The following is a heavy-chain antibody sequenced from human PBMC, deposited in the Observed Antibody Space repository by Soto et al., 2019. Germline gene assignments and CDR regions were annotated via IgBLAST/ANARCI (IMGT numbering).Heavy chain of an antibody. D-gene: IGHD5-12*01. Sequence: SETLSLTCSVSGRSISEINSYWGWIRQTPGEGLEWIGTIRHTGSTYYNPSLKSRVIISLDTSKNQFSLKLSSVTAADTALYYCARPEGGYGSGYSWFDPWGQGTRVTVS. J-gene: IGHJ5*02. CDR2: IRHTGST. CDR3: ARPEGGYGSGYSWFDP. CDR1: GRSISEINSY. V-gene: IGHV4-39*01.